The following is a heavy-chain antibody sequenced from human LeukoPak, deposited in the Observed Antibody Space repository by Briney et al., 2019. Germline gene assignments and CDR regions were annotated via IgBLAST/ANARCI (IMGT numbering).Heavy chain of an antibody. V-gene: IGHV4-59*08. CDR3: ARHLNTPMVKAHFDY. Sequence: SETLSLTCTVSGGSISSDYWTWIRQPPGKGLEWIGYIYHSGTTNYNPSLKSRVTISIDTSKNQFSLTLSSVTAADTAVYYCARHLNTPMVKAHFDYWGQGTLITVSS. CDR1: GGSISSDY. D-gene: IGHD5-18*01. J-gene: IGHJ4*02. CDR2: IYHSGTT.